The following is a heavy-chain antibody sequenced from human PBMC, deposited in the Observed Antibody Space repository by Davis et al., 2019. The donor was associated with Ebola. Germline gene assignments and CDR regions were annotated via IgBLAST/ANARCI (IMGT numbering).Heavy chain of an antibody. D-gene: IGHD6-19*01. V-gene: IGHV1-69*13. J-gene: IGHJ4*02. Sequence: SVKVSCKASGDTFSTYAISWVRQAPGQGLEWMGGILPAFITPYYSQKFQDRITISADESTGTAYVELSSLRSEDTAIYYCARYTSGWDRYFDHWGQGTLVTVSS. CDR2: ILPAFITP. CDR1: GDTFSTYA. CDR3: ARYTSGWDRYFDH.